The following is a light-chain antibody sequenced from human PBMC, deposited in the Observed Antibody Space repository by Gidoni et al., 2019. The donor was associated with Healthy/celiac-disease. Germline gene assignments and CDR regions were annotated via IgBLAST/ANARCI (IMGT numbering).Light chain of an antibody. V-gene: IGLV3-21*04. CDR1: NIGSKS. CDR3: QVWDSSSDHLWV. J-gene: IGLJ3*02. CDR2: YDS. Sequence: SYVLTQPPSVSVAPGKTARITCGGNNIGSKSVHWYQQKQGQAPVLVIYYDSDRPSGIPERFSGSNSGNTATLTISRVEAGDEADYYCQVWDSSSDHLWVFGGGTKLTVL.